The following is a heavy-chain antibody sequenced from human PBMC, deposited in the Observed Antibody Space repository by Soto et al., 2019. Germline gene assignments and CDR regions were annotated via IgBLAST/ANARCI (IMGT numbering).Heavy chain of an antibody. J-gene: IGHJ4*02. CDR3: SRSLDY. CDR1: GFTFSSYW. Sequence: PGGSLRLSCAASGFTFSSYWTDWVRQAPGKGLEWVANINQDGSEKNYVDSVKGRFTISRDNAKNSLYLQMSSLTAEDSALYYCSRSLDYWGQGNMVNVSS. CDR2: INQDGSEK. V-gene: IGHV3-7*01.